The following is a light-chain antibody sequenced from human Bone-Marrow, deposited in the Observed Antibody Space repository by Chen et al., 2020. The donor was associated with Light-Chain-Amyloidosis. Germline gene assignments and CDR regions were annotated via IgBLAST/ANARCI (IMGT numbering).Light chain of an antibody. Sequence: SYVLTQPSSVSVAPGQTATIACGGNNIGSTSVHWYQPTPGQAPLLVVYDDSDRPPGIPGRLAGSNAGNTATLTICRVEAGDEADYYCQVWDRSSDRPVFGGGTKLTVL. CDR3: QVWDRSSDRPV. CDR2: DDS. CDR1: NIGSTS. J-gene: IGLJ3*02. V-gene: IGLV3-21*02.